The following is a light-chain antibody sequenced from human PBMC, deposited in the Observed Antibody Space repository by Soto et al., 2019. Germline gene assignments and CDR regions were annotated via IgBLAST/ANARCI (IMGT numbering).Light chain of an antibody. CDR3: QAWDSSSYV. Sequence: SYELTQPPSVSVSPGQTASITCSGDKLGDKYGCWYQQKPGQSPVLVIYQDSKRPSGIPERFSGSKSGNTATLTISGTQAMDEADYYCQAWDSSSYVFGTGTKVTVL. V-gene: IGLV3-1*01. J-gene: IGLJ1*01. CDR2: QDS. CDR1: KLGDKY.